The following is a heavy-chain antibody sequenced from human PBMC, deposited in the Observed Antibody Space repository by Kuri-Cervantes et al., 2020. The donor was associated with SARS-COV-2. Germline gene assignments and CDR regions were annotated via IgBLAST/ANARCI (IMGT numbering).Heavy chain of an antibody. CDR1: GFTFSSYA. V-gene: IGHV3-30-3*01. Sequence: GGSLRLSCAASGFTFSSYAMHWVRQAPGKGLEWVAVISYDGSNKYYADSVKGRFTISRDNSKNTLYLQMNSLRAEDTAVYYCAREGIHDIVVVPAAIALDYWGQGTPVTVSS. D-gene: IGHD2-2*01. CDR3: AREGIHDIVVVPAAIALDY. J-gene: IGHJ4*02. CDR2: ISYDGSNK.